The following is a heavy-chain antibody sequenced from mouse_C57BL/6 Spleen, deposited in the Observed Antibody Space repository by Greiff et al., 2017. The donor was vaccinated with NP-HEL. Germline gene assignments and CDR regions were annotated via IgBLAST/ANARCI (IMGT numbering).Heavy chain of an antibody. CDR3: AREGNYDSFAY. CDR1: GYAFSSSW. V-gene: IGHV1-82*01. CDR2: IYPGDGAT. J-gene: IGHJ3*01. Sequence: QVQLQQSGPELVKPGASVKISCKASGYAFSSSWMNWVKQRPGTGLEWIGRIYPGDGATNYNGKFKGKATLTADKSSSTAYMQLSSLTSEDSAVYFCAREGNYDSFAYWGQGTLVTVSA. D-gene: IGHD2-4*01.